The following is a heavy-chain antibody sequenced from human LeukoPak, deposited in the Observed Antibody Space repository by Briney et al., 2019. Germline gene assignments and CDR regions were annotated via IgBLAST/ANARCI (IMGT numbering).Heavy chain of an antibody. CDR1: GGFLSSYY. D-gene: IGHD1-1*01. CDR3: ASRRLTWNDKSEDYFDY. V-gene: IGHV4-59*08. J-gene: IGHJ4*02. CDR2: IYYGGST. Sequence: SETLSLICTVSGGFLSSYYWSWIRQPPARGLEGRGYIYYGGSTHYTHSFKSRVTISIDTSMSPFSLQLSSVTAEDTAVYYCASRRLTWNDKSEDYFDYWGQGTLVTVSS.